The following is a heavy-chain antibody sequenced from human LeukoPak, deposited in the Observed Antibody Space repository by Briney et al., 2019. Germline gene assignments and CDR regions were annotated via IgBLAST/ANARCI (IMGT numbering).Heavy chain of an antibody. CDR3: ATSGPRSGSLDY. J-gene: IGHJ4*02. Sequence: ASVKVSCKASGYTFTGYYMHWVRQAPGQGLEWMGWINPNSGGTNYAQKFQGRVTMTEDTSTDTAYMELSSLRSEDTAVYYCATSGPRSGSLDYWGQGTLVTVSS. V-gene: IGHV1-2*02. CDR2: INPNSGGT. D-gene: IGHD3-3*01. CDR1: GYTFTGYY.